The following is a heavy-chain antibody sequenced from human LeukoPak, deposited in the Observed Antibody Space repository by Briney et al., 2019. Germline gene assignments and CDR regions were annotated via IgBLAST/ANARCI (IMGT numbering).Heavy chain of an antibody. D-gene: IGHD3-22*01. V-gene: IGHV1-8*01. Sequence: ASVKVSCKASGYTFTSYDINWVRQATGQGLEWMGWMNPNSGNTGYAQKFQGRVTMTRNTSISTAYMELSSLRSEDTAVYYCAGPQWASDSSGYYYYGMDVWGQGTTVTVSS. CDR1: GYTFTSYD. J-gene: IGHJ6*02. CDR2: MNPNSGNT. CDR3: AGPQWASDSSGYYYYGMDV.